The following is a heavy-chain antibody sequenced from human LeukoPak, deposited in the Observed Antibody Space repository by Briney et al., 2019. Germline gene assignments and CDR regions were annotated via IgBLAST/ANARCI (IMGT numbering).Heavy chain of an antibody. V-gene: IGHV1-2*02. CDR3: ARGCIVAVPAAIHGIDV. CDR2: INPNSGGT. Sequence: GASVKVSCKGSRYNFTSYYMYCLRQTPGQGLEWMGWINPNSGGTNYAQKFQGRVTMTRDTSISTAYMELSRLRSDDTAVYYCARGCIVAVPAAIHGIDVGGQGTTVTVSS. D-gene: IGHD2-2*02. J-gene: IGHJ6*02. CDR1: RYNFTSYY.